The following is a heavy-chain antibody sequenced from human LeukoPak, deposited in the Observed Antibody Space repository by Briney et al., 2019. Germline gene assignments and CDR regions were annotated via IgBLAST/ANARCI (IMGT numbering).Heavy chain of an antibody. CDR2: FGRSGSDT. D-gene: IGHD6-13*01. V-gene: IGHV3-23*01. Sequence: PGGSLRLSCAASGFTFGTSAMSWVRQAPGKGPEWVSTFGRSGSDTCYSDSVKGRFIIFRDNSKNTLYLQMNSLRDEDTAVYYCAKGSLGSWYYFDYWGQGTLVTVSS. CDR3: AKGSLGSWYYFDY. J-gene: IGHJ4*02. CDR1: GFTFGTSA.